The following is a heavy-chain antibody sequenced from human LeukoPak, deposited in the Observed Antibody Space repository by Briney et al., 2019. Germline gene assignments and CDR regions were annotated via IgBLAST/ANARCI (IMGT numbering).Heavy chain of an antibody. D-gene: IGHD6-6*01. Sequence: GRSLRLSCAASGFTFSSYGMHWVRQAPGKGLEWVAVIWYDGSNKYYADSVKGRFTISRDNSKNTLYLQMNSLRAEDTAVYYCAKDGKRSSSSSGGMDVWGQGTTVTVSS. CDR3: AKDGKRSSSSSGGMDV. J-gene: IGHJ6*02. CDR1: GFTFSSYG. CDR2: IWYDGSNK. V-gene: IGHV3-33*06.